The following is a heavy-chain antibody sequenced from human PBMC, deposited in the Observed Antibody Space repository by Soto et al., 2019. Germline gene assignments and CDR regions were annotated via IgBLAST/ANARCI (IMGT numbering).Heavy chain of an antibody. D-gene: IGHD2-8*01. CDR3: AGASEVYIIEAFRC. V-gene: IGHV6-1*01. Sequence: PSQTLSLTCAISGDSVSSNTVAWSWIRQSPSRGLEWLGRTYYRSQWYTDYAVAMKGRITIIPDTSKNQFSLQLNSVTPEDTAVYYCAGASEVYIIEAFRCWGQGTLVTVSS. J-gene: IGHJ4*02. CDR1: GDSVSSNTVA. CDR2: TYYRSQWYT.